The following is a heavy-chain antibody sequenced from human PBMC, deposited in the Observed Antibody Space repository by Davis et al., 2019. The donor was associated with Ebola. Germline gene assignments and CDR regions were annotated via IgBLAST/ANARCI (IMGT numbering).Heavy chain of an antibody. CDR2: IYYSGST. V-gene: IGHV4-4*02. CDR1: GGSISSSNW. Sequence: MPSETLSLTCAVSGGSISSSNWWRWVRQPPGKGLEWIGYIYYSGSTNYNPSLKSRVTISVDTSKNQFSLKLTSVTAADTAVYYCARVSGVYSSGWLYYFDFWGQGTLVTVSS. J-gene: IGHJ4*02. D-gene: IGHD6-19*01. CDR3: ARVSGVYSSGWLYYFDF.